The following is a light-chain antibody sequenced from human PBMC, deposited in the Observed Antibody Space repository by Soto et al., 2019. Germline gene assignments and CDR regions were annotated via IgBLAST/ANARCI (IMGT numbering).Light chain of an antibody. V-gene: IGKV3-20*01. CDR1: QSVSSSY. Sequence: EIVLTQSPGTLSLSPGERATLSCRASQSVSSSYLAWYQQKPGQAPRLLIYGASSRATGIPDRFSGSGSGTDLTLTISRLEPEDFAVYYCQQYGSSPRLFTFGPGTKVDIK. CDR2: GAS. J-gene: IGKJ3*01. CDR3: QQYGSSPRLFT.